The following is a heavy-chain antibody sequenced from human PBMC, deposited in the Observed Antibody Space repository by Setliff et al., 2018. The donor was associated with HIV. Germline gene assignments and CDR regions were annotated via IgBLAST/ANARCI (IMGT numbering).Heavy chain of an antibody. V-gene: IGHV1-8*01. CDR2: MNPNSGNT. Sequence: GASVKVSCKASGYTFTSYDINWVRQATGQGLEWMGWMNPNSGNTGYAQKFQGRVTITRDTSISAAYMELSSLRSEDTAVYYCARVPVSHYYYYMDVWGKGTTVTVSS. J-gene: IGHJ6*03. CDR3: ARVPVSHYYYYMDV. CDR1: GYTFTSYD.